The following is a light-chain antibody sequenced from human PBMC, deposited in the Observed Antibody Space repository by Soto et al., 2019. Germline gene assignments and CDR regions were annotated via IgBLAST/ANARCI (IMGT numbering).Light chain of an antibody. V-gene: IGKV1-33*01. CDR2: DAS. CDR1: QDISNY. J-gene: IGKJ1*01. Sequence: DIQMTQSPSSLSASVGDRVTITCQASQDISNYLNWYQQKPGKAPKLLIYDASNLETGVPSRFSGSGSGTDFTFTISSLQLEDIATYYCQQYDNLPPTWTFGQGTKVEIK. CDR3: QQYDNLPPTWT.